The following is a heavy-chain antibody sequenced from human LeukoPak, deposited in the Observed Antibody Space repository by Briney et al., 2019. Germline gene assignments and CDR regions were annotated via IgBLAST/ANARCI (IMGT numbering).Heavy chain of an antibody. V-gene: IGHV4-34*01. D-gene: IGHD3-22*01. J-gene: IGHJ4*02. CDR2: INHSGST. Sequence: PSETLSLTCAVYGGSFSDYYWSWIRQPPGKGLEWIGEINHSGSTNYNPSLKSRVTISVDTSKKQFSLKLRSVTAADTAVYYCARAYSGGLVSSGYSYWGQGTLVTVSS. CDR3: ARAYSGGLVSSGYSY. CDR1: GGSFSDYY.